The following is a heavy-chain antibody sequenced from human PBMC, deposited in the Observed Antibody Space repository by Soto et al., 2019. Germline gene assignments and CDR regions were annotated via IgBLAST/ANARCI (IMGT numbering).Heavy chain of an antibody. CDR2: IWYDGSNK. V-gene: IGHV3-33*01. CDR3: ARSAIAAAGTWAFDI. J-gene: IGHJ3*02. D-gene: IGHD6-13*01. CDR1: GFTFSSYG. Sequence: QVQLVESGGGVVQPGRSLRLSCAASGFTFSSYGMHWVRQAPGKGLEWVAVIWYDGSNKYYADSVKGRFTISRDNSKNTLYLQMNSLRAEDTAVYYCARSAIAAAGTWAFDIWGQGTMVTVSS.